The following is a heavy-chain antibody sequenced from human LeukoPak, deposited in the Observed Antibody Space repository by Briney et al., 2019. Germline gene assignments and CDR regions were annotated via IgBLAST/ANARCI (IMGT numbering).Heavy chain of an antibody. V-gene: IGHV4-59*01. Sequence: SETLSLTCTVSGGSISSYYWSWVRQPPGKGLEWIGYIYYSGGTNYHPSRRSRVTISVDTSKNQFSLKLSSVTAADTAVYYCARGSSPTSWLQWYNGMDVWGQGTTVTVSS. J-gene: IGHJ6*02. CDR3: ARGSSPTSWLQWYNGMDV. D-gene: IGHD5-24*01. CDR1: GGSISSYY. CDR2: IYYSGGT.